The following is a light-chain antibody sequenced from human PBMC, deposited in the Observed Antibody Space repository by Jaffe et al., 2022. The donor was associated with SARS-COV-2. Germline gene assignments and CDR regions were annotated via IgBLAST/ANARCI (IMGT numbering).Light chain of an antibody. Sequence: QSALTQPASVSGSPGQSITISCTGTSSDVGAYNYVSWYQHHPGKAPKLMIYGVSNRPSGVSNRFSGSKSGNTASLTISGLQAEDEADYYCSSYASSSTPWVFGGGTKLTVL. CDR1: SSDVGAYNY. V-gene: IGLV2-14*03. CDR2: GVS. CDR3: SSYASSSTPWV. J-gene: IGLJ3*02.